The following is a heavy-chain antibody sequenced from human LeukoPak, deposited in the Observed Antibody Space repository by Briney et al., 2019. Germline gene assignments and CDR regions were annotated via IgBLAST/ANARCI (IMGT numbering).Heavy chain of an antibody. CDR3: ARGVRIADY. CDR1: GGSFSSYY. Sequence: SETLSLTCAVYGGSFSSYYWSWIRQSPGRGLEWIGEINHSGSTYYNPSLKSRVAISEDTSKNQFSLKLSSVTAADAAVYYCARGVRIADYWGQGTLVTVSS. CDR2: INHSGST. V-gene: IGHV4-34*01. J-gene: IGHJ4*02. D-gene: IGHD6-13*01.